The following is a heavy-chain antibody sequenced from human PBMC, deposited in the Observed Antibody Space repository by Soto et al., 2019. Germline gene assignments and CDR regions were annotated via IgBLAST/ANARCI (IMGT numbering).Heavy chain of an antibody. Sequence: PGGSLRLSCAASGFTFSNYGMHWVRLAPGKGLEWVAVVSYDGGSQYYADSVKGRFTISRDNSKNTVYLQMNSLRNEDTAVYYCAKDRGSSWANYFDYWGQGTLVTVSS. J-gene: IGHJ4*02. CDR1: GFTFSNYG. D-gene: IGHD6-13*01. CDR2: VSYDGGSQ. CDR3: AKDRGSSWANYFDY. V-gene: IGHV3-30*18.